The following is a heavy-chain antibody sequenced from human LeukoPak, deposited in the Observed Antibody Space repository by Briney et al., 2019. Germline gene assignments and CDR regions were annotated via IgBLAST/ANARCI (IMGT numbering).Heavy chain of an antibody. CDR3: ARAQYQLLDNWFDP. CDR1: GYTFTGYY. J-gene: IGHJ5*02. D-gene: IGHD2-2*01. Sequence: ASVKVSCKASGYTFTGYYMHWVRQVPGQGLEWMGWINPNSGGTNYAQKFQGWVTMTRDTSISTAYMELSRLRSDDTAVYYCARAQYQLLDNWFDPWGQGTLVTVSS. V-gene: IGHV1-2*04. CDR2: INPNSGGT.